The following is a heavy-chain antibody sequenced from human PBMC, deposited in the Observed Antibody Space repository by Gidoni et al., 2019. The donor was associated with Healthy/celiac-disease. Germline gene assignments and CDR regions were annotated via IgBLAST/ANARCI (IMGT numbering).Heavy chain of an antibody. D-gene: IGHD5-12*01. V-gene: IGHV1-46*01. CDR1: GYTFPSYY. J-gene: IGHJ6*02. CDR3: ARDLWLRFHYYYGMDV. Sequence: QVQLVQSGAEVKKPGASVKVSCKASGYTFPSYYMHWVRQAPGQGLEWMGIINPSGGSTSYAQKFQGRVTMTRDTSTSTVYMELSSLRSEDTAVYYCARDLWLRFHYYYGMDVWGQGTTVTVSS. CDR2: INPSGGST.